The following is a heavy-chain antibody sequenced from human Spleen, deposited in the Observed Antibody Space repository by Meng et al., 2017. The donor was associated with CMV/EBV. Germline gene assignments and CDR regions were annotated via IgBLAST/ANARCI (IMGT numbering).Heavy chain of an antibody. V-gene: IGHV1-69*05. D-gene: IGHD3-10*01. CDR2: IISIFGTA. CDR1: GGTFRRFG. Sequence: SVKVSCKASGGTFRRFGISWVRQAPGQGLEWMGGIISIFGTANTAQKFQGRVTISTDESTNTAYMELSSLRSEDTAVYYCARGEQQELLRDSYYCGLDVWGQGTTVTVSS. CDR3: ARGEQQELLRDSYYCGLDV. J-gene: IGHJ6*02.